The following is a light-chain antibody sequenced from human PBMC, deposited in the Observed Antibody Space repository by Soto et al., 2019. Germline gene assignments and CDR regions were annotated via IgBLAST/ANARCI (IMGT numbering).Light chain of an antibody. J-gene: IGLJ2*01. V-gene: IGLV2-23*01. CDR3: CSYAGPSTI. CDR2: EGT. Sequence: QSALTQPPSASGSPGQSVTISCTGTSGDIGGYDYVSWFQQHPGKVPKLIIYEGTERPSGVSNRFSASKSGNTASLTISGLQPEDEADYYCCSYAGPSTIFGGGTKLTVL. CDR1: SGDIGGYDY.